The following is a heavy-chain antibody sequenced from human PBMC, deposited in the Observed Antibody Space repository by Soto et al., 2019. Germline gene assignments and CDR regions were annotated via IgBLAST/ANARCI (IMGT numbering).Heavy chain of an antibody. V-gene: IGHV3-23*01. CDR1: RFTFSSYA. Sequence: EVQLLESGGGLVQPGGSLRLSCAASRFTFSSYAMSWVRQAPGKGLEWVSAISGSGGSTYYADSVKGRFTISRDNSKNTLYLQMNSLRAEDTAVYYCANQDSSGWYYYGYWGQGTLVTVSS. CDR2: ISGSGGST. J-gene: IGHJ4*02. D-gene: IGHD6-19*01. CDR3: ANQDSSGWYYYGY.